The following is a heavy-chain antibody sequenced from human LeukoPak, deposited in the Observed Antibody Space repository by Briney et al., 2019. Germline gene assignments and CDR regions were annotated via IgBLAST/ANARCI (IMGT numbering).Heavy chain of an antibody. CDR2: ISSSGYTI. V-gene: IGHV3-48*03. Sequence: GGSLRLSCAASGFTFSSFEMNWVRQAPGKGLEWVSYISSSGYTIYYADSVKGRFTIPKDNAKNSLFLQMNSLRAEDTAVYYCARDVSGWYGGFDYWGQGTLVTVSS. D-gene: IGHD6-13*01. CDR3: ARDVSGWYGGFDY. CDR1: GFTFSSFE. J-gene: IGHJ4*02.